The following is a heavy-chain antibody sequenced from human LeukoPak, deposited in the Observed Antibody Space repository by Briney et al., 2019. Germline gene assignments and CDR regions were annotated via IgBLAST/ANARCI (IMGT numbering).Heavy chain of an antibody. CDR1: GLTFSTYW. D-gene: IGHD2-15*01. CDR3: ASDRAYSQFDY. Sequence: QPGGSLRLSCAASGLTFSTYWMDWVRQAPGKGLEWVASIKEDGSDTNHVGSVRGRFTVSRDNTKNSLYLQMNSLRADDTAAYYCASDRAYSQFDYWGQGTLVTVSS. V-gene: IGHV3-7*01. CDR2: IKEDGSDT. J-gene: IGHJ4*02.